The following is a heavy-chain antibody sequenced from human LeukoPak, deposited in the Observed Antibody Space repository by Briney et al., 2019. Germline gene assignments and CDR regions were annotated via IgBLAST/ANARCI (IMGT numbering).Heavy chain of an antibody. D-gene: IGHD5-18*01. CDR2: ISYDGSNK. J-gene: IGHJ4*02. CDR1: GFTFSSYG. Sequence: PGGSLRLSCAASGFTFSSYGMHWVRQAPGKGLEWVAVISYDGSNKYYVDSVKGRFTISRDNSKNTLYLQMNSLRAEDTAVYYCGTDRGGYSDGYGGDYWGQGTLDTVSS. V-gene: IGHV3-30*03. CDR3: GTDRGGYSDGYGGDY.